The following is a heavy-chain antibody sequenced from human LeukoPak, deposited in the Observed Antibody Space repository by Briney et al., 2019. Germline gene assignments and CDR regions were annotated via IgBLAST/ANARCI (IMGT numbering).Heavy chain of an antibody. CDR3: ARARRGSSGLYYYYGMDV. Sequence: GGSLRLSCAASGFTFSGYWMHWVRQAPGKGLEWVANIKQDGSVKYYVDSVKGRFTISRDNAKNSLFLQMNSLRAEDTAVYYCARARRGSSGLYYYYGMDVWGQGTTVTVSS. V-gene: IGHV3-7*03. J-gene: IGHJ6*02. CDR1: GFTFSGYW. D-gene: IGHD6-19*01. CDR2: IKQDGSVK.